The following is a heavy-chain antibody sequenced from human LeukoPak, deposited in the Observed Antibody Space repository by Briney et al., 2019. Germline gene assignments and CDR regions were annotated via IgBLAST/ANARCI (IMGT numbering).Heavy chain of an antibody. Sequence: GGSLRLSCAASGFTFDDYAMHWVRQAPGKGLEWVSGISWNSGSIGYADSVKGRFTISRGNAKNSLYLQMNSLRAEDTALYYCAKDSSGSLYYFDYWGQGTLVTVSS. V-gene: IGHV3-9*01. CDR3: AKDSSGSLYYFDY. CDR2: ISWNSGSI. CDR1: GFTFDDYA. J-gene: IGHJ4*02. D-gene: IGHD1-26*01.